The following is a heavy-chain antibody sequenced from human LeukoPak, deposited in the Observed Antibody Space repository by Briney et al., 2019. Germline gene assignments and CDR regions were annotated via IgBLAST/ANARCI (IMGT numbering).Heavy chain of an antibody. CDR3: ARDNYDSSSYYYRYYMDV. V-gene: IGHV3-21*01. CDR1: GFTFSSYN. CDR2: ISSSSSYI. Sequence: GGSLRLSCAASGFTFSSYNMNWVRQAPGKGLEWVSSISSSSSYIYYADSVKGRFTISRDNAKNSLYLQMNSLRAEDTAVYYCARDNYDSSSYYYRYYMDVWGKGTTVIVSS. D-gene: IGHD3-22*01. J-gene: IGHJ6*03.